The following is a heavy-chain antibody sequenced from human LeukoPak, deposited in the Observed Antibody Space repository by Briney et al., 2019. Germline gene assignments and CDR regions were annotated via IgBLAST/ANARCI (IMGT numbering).Heavy chain of an antibody. CDR1: GFIFSGAW. D-gene: IGHD6-13*01. CDR3: ARIMNSSPDY. CDR2: IKEDGSEK. Sequence: SGGSLRLSCAASGFIFSGAWMSWVRQAPRKGLEWVANIKEDGSEKHYVDSVNGRFTISRDNAKNSVYLQMNSLRAEDTAVYYCARIMNSSPDYWGQGTLVTVSS. V-gene: IGHV3-7*01. J-gene: IGHJ4*02.